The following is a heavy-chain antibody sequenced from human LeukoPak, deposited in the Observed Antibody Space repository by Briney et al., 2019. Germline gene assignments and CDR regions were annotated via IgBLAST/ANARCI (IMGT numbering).Heavy chain of an antibody. V-gene: IGHV3-48*03. CDR1: GFTFSSYE. D-gene: IGHD1-26*01. Sequence: GGSLRLSCAASGFTFSSYEMNWVRQAPGKGLEWVSYISSSGSTIYYADSVKGRFAISRDNAKNSLYLQMNSLRAEDTAVYYCAREGRIVGATGYDYWGQGTLVTVSS. CDR2: ISSSGSTI. J-gene: IGHJ4*02. CDR3: AREGRIVGATGYDY.